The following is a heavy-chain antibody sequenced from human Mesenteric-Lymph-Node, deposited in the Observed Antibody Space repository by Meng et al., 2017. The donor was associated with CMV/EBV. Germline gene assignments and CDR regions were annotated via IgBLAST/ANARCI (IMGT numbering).Heavy chain of an antibody. CDR3: AKRPSYFHDSSGFYYFDS. CDR2: IYSGGST. D-gene: IGHD3-22*01. V-gene: IGHV3-53*01. Sequence: GESLKISCAASGFTVSSHYMSWVRQAPGKGLEWVSVIYSGGSTYYADSVKGRFTISRDNSKNTLYLQINSLRAEDTALYYCAKRPSYFHDSSGFYYFDSWGQGTLVTVSS. J-gene: IGHJ4*02. CDR1: GFTVSSHY.